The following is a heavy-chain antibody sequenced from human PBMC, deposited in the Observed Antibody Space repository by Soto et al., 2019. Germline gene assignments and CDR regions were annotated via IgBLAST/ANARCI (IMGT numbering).Heavy chain of an antibody. CDR2: ISDGGERT. CDR3: ARDRSTDFGLDV. J-gene: IGHJ6*02. D-gene: IGHD3-3*01. Sequence: EVQLLESGGDLVQPGGSLRLSCVASGFTFSDYVMSWVRQVPGKGLEGVSSISDGGERTDYRDSVRGRFTISRDNARFTLRLQMNSLRVDDTAIYFCARDRSTDFGLDVWGQGTTVTVSS. V-gene: IGHV3-23*01. CDR1: GFTFSDYV.